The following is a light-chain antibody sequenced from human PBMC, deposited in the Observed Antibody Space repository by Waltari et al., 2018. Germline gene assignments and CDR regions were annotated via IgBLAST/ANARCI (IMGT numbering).Light chain of an antibody. V-gene: IGKV3-15*01. J-gene: IGKJ2*01. CDR2: GAS. CDR1: QSVSSN. Sequence: EAELTQSPATLSVSPGESATLSCRASQSVSSNLAWYQQKPGQAPRLLIYGASTRATGIPARFSGRGSGTEFTLTISSLQSEDFAVYYCQQYSNWPLFGQGTKLEIK. CDR3: QQYSNWPL.